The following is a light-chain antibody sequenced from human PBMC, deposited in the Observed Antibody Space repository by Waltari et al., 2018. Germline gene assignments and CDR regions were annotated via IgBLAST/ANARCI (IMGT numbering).Light chain of an antibody. CDR2: SND. J-gene: IGLJ2*01. V-gene: IGLV1-44*01. CDR3: ATWDDRLNGVV. Sequence: QSVLTQQPSASGTPGQSVTISCSGSSSNLGINPVTWYQQPPGTAPKLLIYSNDHRASGLPDRFSGSKSGTSASLAISGLQFEDEADYYCATWDDRLNGVVFGGGTKLTVL. CDR1: SSNLGINP.